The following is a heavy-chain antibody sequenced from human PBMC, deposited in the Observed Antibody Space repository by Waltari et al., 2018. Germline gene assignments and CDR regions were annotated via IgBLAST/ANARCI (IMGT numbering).Heavy chain of an antibody. V-gene: IGHV1-24*01. D-gene: IGHD5-12*01. CDR3: ATDFRDIVAISFGY. CDR2: FDPEEGET. CDR1: GYTLTELS. J-gene: IGHJ4*02. Sequence: QVQLVQSGAEVKKPGASVKVSCKVSGYTLTELSMHGVRQAPGKGLEWMGGFDPEEGETIYAQKCQGRVTMTEDTYTDTAYMELSSLRSEDTAVYYCATDFRDIVAISFGYWGQGTLVTVSS.